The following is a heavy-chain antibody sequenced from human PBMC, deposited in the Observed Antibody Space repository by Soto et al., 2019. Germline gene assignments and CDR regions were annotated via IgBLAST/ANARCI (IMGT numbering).Heavy chain of an antibody. CDR1: GFTFSNNG. Sequence: QVQLVESGGGVVQPGRSLRLSCAASGFTFSNNGMHWVRQAQGKGLEWVAVIWYDGSNKYYADSVKGRFTIARDNSKNTLYLQMNSRRAEDTAVCYCARDNSSSWYGQTNWFDPWGQGTLVTVSS. V-gene: IGHV3-33*01. CDR3: ARDNSSSWYGQTNWFDP. D-gene: IGHD6-13*01. J-gene: IGHJ5*02. CDR2: IWYDGSNK.